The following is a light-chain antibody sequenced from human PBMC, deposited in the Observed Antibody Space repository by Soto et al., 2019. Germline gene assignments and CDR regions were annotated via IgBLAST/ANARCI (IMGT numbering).Light chain of an antibody. Sequence: EIVLTQSPGTLSLSPGERATLSCRASQSVTNNFLAWYQQKPGQAPRLLIYGASSRAADIPDRFSGSGSGPDFTLTINRLEPEDFAVYYCQQCGSSPQTFGQGTKVEIK. J-gene: IGKJ1*01. CDR3: QQCGSSPQT. V-gene: IGKV3-20*01. CDR1: QSVTNNF. CDR2: GAS.